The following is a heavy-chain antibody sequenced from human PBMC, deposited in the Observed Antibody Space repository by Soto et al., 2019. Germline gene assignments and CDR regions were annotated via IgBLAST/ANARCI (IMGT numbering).Heavy chain of an antibody. Sequence: SETLSLTCTVSGTSISGYYWSWIRKSAGKGLEWIGRIYATGTTDYNPSLKSRVMMSVDTSKKQFSLKLRSVTAADTAVYYCVRDGTKTLRDWFDPWGQGISVTVSS. CDR1: GTSISGYY. V-gene: IGHV4-4*07. CDR2: IYATGTT. J-gene: IGHJ5*02. CDR3: VRDGTKTLRDWFDP. D-gene: IGHD1-1*01.